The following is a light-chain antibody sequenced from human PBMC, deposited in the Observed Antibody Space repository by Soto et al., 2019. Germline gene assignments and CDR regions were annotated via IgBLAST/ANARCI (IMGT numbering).Light chain of an antibody. Sequence: EIVMTQSPATLSVSPGETASLSCRASQSAGNFLAWYQQKPGQAPRLLIYYISTRATGIPARFSGSGSGKEFTLTINSLQSEDYAVYYCQQHNKRPITFVQVTRLEIX. J-gene: IGKJ5*01. CDR3: QQHNKRPIT. CDR2: YIS. V-gene: IGKV3D-15*01. CDR1: QSAGNF.